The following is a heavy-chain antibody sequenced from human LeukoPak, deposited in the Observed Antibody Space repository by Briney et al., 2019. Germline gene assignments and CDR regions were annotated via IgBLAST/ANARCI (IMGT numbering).Heavy chain of an antibody. V-gene: IGHV1-18*01. CDR2: ISAYNGNT. Sequence: GASVKVSCKASGYTFTSYGISWVRQAPGQGLEWMGWISAYNGNTNYAQKLQGRVTMTTDTSTSTAYMELRSLRSDDTAVYYCARERGGDYPTRDFDYWGQGTLVTVSS. D-gene: IGHD2-21*02. CDR3: ARERGGDYPTRDFDY. J-gene: IGHJ4*02. CDR1: GYTFTSYG.